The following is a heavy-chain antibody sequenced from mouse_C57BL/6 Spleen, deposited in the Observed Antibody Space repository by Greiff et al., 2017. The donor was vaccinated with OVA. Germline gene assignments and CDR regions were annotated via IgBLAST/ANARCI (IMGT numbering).Heavy chain of an antibody. CDR3: ARENYGSSYSYAMDY. CDR2: ISDGGSYT. V-gene: IGHV5-4*01. CDR1: GFTFSSYA. Sequence: EVQLVESGGGLVKPGGSLKLSCAASGFTFSSYAMSWVRQTPEKRLEWVATISDGGSYTYYPDNVKGRFTISRDSAKNNLYLQMSHLKSEDTAMYYCARENYGSSYSYAMDYWGQGTSVTVSS. J-gene: IGHJ4*01. D-gene: IGHD1-1*01.